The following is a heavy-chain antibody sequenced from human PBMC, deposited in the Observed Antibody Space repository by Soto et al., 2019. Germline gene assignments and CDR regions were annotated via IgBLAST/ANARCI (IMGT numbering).Heavy chain of an antibody. J-gene: IGHJ4*02. Sequence: SETLSLTCTVSGGSISSGGYYWSWIRQHPGKGLEWIGYIYYSGSTYYNPSLKSRVTISVDTSKNQFSLKVSSVTAADTAVYYCARGIVPADTYYFDYWGQGTLVTVS. V-gene: IGHV4-31*03. CDR3: ARGIVPADTYYFDY. CDR2: IYYSGST. CDR1: GGSISSGGYY. D-gene: IGHD2-2*01.